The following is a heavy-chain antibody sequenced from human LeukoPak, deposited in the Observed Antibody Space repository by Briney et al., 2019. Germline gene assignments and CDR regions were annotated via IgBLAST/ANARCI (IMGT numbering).Heavy chain of an antibody. CDR1: GYTFTTYS. Sequence: ASVKVSCKASGYTFTTYSMHWVRQAPGQRLEWMGWINAGYGSTKYSQKFRGRITLTRDTSASTVYMELSSLRSEDTAVYYCARDGYSGHDFSGNAFDIWGQGTMVTVSS. J-gene: IGHJ3*02. CDR3: ARDGYSGHDFSGNAFDI. V-gene: IGHV1-3*01. D-gene: IGHD5-12*01. CDR2: INAGYGST.